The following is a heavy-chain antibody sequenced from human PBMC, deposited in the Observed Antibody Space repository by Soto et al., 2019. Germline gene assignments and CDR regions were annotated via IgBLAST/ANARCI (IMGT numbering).Heavy chain of an antibody. Sequence: QVQLVESGGGVVQPGRSLRLSCAASGFTFRSYAMHWVRQAPGKGLECVAVISYDGSNKFYRDYVKGRFTISRDNSKNTLYRQINSLRYEDTAVYYCARGDREDIAVVVGVRPGEYGVDVWGQGTTVTVSS. D-gene: IGHD2-15*01. CDR2: ISYDGSNK. CDR1: GFTFRSYA. V-gene: IGHV3-30-3*01. J-gene: IGHJ6*02. CDR3: ARGDREDIAVVVGVRPGEYGVDV.